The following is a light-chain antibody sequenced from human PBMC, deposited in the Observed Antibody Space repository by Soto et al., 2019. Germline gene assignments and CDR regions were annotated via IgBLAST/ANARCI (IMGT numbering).Light chain of an antibody. CDR2: GAS. CDR3: HQYTKTPGT. Sequence: EIVLTQSPGTLYLSPGERATLSCRASQSVRSNYLAWYQQKPGQAPRLLFYGASSRATGVPDRFSGSGSGTDFTLTINRLEPEDFAVYYCHQYTKTPGTFGQGTKLEIK. V-gene: IGKV3-20*01. J-gene: IGKJ2*01. CDR1: QSVRSNY.